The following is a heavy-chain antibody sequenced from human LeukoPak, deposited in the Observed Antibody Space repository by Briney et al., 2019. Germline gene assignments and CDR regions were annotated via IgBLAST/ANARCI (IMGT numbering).Heavy chain of an antibody. Sequence: PSETLSLTCAVYGGSFSGYYWSWIRQPPGKGLEWIGEINHSGSTNYNPSLKSRVTISVDTSKNQFSLKLSSVTAADTAVYYCARARRFMGGDWFDPWGQGTLVTVSS. D-gene: IGHD3-16*01. V-gene: IGHV4-34*01. CDR1: GGSFSGYY. J-gene: IGHJ5*02. CDR3: ARARRFMGGDWFDP. CDR2: INHSGST.